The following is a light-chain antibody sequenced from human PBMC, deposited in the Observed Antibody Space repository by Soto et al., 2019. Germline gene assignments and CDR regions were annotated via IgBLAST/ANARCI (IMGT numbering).Light chain of an antibody. V-gene: IGKV2-28*01. CDR2: LGS. CDR1: QSLLHSNGYNF. J-gene: IGKJ2*01. CDR3: MQALQTPYT. Sequence: DIVMTQSPLSLPVTPGEPASISCRSSQSLLHSNGYNFLDWYLQKPGQSPQLLIYLGSNLASGVPDRFSGSGSGTDFTLRISTVEAEDVGIYYCMQALQTPYTFGQGTKLEIK.